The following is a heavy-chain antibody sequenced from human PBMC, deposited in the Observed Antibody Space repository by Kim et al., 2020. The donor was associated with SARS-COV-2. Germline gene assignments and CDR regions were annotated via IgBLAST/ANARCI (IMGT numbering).Heavy chain of an antibody. CDR1: GFTFSSYA. CDR2: IYSGGSST. D-gene: IGHD3-3*01. Sequence: GGSLRLSCAASGFTFSSYAMSWVRQAPGKGLEWVSVIYSGGSSTYYADSVKGRFTISRDNSKNTLYLQMNSLRAEDTAVYYCAKGGFLEWLEKWGQGTLVTVSS. V-gene: IGHV3-23*03. J-gene: IGHJ4*02. CDR3: AKGGFLEWLEK.